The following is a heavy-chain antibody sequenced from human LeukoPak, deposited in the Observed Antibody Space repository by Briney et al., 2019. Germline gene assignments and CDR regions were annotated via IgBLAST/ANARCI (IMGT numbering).Heavy chain of an antibody. J-gene: IGHJ5*02. CDR2: INHSGST. D-gene: IGHD3-3*01. Sequence: SETLSLTCAVYGGSFSGYYWSWIRQPPGKGLEWIGEINHSGSTNYNPSLKSRVIISVDTSKNQFSLKLSSVTAADTAVYYCARVYDFWRGYGWFDPWGQGTLVTVSS. CDR3: ARVYDFWRGYGWFDP. CDR1: GGSFSGYY. V-gene: IGHV4-34*01.